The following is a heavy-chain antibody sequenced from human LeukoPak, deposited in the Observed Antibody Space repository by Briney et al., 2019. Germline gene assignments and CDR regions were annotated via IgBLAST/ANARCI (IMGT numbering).Heavy chain of an antibody. CDR1: GGSISSSSYY. J-gene: IGHJ4*02. CDR3: ATRGRARDY. D-gene: IGHD3-10*01. Sequence: PLETLSLTCTVSGGSISSSSYYWGWIRQPPGKGLEWIGSIYYSGSTYYNPSLKSRVTISVDTSKNQFSLKLSSVTAADTAVYYCATRGRARDYWGQGTLVTVSS. CDR2: IYYSGST. V-gene: IGHV4-39*01.